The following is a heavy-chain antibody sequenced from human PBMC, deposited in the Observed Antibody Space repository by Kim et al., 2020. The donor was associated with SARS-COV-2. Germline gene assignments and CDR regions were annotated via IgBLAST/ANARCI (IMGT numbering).Heavy chain of an antibody. Sequence: ASVKVSCKASGYTFTSYYLHWVRQAPGQGLEWMGIIGPSGGSTTYAQKFQGRVAMTRDTSTSTVYMELSSLRSEDTAVYYCARDEGAGYFDLWGRGTLVT. CDR1: GYTFTSYY. CDR3: ARDEGAGYFDL. D-gene: IGHD1-26*01. CDR2: IGPSGGST. V-gene: IGHV1-46*01. J-gene: IGHJ2*01.